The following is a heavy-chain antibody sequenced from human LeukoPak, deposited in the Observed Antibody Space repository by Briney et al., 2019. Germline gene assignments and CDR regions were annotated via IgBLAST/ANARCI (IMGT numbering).Heavy chain of an antibody. V-gene: IGHV3-33*01. J-gene: IGHJ4*02. D-gene: IGHD3-22*01. CDR1: GFTFSSYG. CDR2: IWYDGSNK. CDR3: ARDSDSSGMRRGPLDY. Sequence: PGRSLRLSCAASGFTFSSYGMHWVRQAPGKGLEWVAVIWYDGSNKYYADSVKGRFTISRDNSKNTLYLQMNSLRAEDTAVYYCARDSDSSGMRRGPLDYWGQGTLVTVSS.